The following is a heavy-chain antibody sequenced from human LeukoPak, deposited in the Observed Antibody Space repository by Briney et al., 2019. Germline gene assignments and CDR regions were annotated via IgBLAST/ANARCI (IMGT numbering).Heavy chain of an antibody. J-gene: IGHJ4*02. D-gene: IGHD5-18*01. Sequence: ASVKVSCKASGYTFTSYDINWVRQATGQGLEWMGWMNPNSGNTGYAQKFQGRVTITRNTSISTAYMELSSLRSEDTAVYYCATRRGYSYGYQDYWGQGTLVTVSS. V-gene: IGHV1-8*03. CDR1: GYTFTSYD. CDR3: ATRRGYSYGYQDY. CDR2: MNPNSGNT.